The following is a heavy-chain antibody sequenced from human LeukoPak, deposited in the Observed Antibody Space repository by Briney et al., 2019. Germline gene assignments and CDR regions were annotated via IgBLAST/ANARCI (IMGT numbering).Heavy chain of an antibody. J-gene: IGHJ5*02. CDR1: GGSISSYY. CDR3: ARGGGRYCSGGSCPRNNPLLIGWFDP. D-gene: IGHD2-15*01. Sequence: PSETLSLTCTVSGGSISSYYWSWIRQPAGKGLEWIGRIYTSGSTNYNPSLKSRVTMSVDTSKNQFSLKLSSETAADTAVYYCARGGGRYCSGGSCPRNNPLLIGWFDPWGQGTLVTVSS. V-gene: IGHV4-4*07. CDR2: IYTSGST.